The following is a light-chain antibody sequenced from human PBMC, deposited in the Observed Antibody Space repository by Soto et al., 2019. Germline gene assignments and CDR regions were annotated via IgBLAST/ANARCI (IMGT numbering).Light chain of an antibody. Sequence: EVVLTQSPGTLSLSPGERATLSCRASQSVDSSTLAWYQQKPGQAPRLLISGASKRATGTPDSFSGSGSGTDFTLPISRLEPEDFAVYYCQHFDDSLIFGGGTKVEIK. CDR1: QSVDSST. J-gene: IGKJ4*01. CDR2: GAS. V-gene: IGKV3-20*01. CDR3: QHFDDSLI.